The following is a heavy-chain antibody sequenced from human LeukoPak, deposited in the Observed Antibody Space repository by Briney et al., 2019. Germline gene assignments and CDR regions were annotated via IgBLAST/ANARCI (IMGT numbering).Heavy chain of an antibody. V-gene: IGHV3-48*04. CDR2: ISSSSTTI. D-gene: IGHD1-26*01. Sequence: GGSLRLSCAASGFTFSSYSMNWVRQAPGKGLEWVSYISSSSTTIYFADSVKGRFTISRDNAKNSLYLQIGSLGAEDTAVYYCARASGSYLLDYWGQGTLVTVSS. CDR3: ARASGSYLLDY. CDR1: GFTFSSYS. J-gene: IGHJ4*02.